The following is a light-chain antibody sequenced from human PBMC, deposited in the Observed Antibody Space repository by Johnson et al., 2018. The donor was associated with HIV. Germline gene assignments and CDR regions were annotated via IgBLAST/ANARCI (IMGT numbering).Light chain of an antibody. J-gene: IGLJ1*01. CDR2: DNN. V-gene: IGLV1-51*01. CDR3: GTWDSSLPSGF. Sequence: QSVLTQSPSVSAAPGQKVTISCSGSTSNIGNNYVSWYQQLPGTAPKLLIYDNNKRPSGIPDRFSGSKSGTSATLGITGLQTGDEADYYCGTWDSSLPSGFFGTGTKVTVL. CDR1: TSNIGNNY.